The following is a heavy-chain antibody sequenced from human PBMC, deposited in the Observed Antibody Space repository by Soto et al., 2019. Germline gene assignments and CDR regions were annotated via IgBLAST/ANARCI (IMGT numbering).Heavy chain of an antibody. V-gene: IGHV1-3*01. CDR1: GYTFTSYD. J-gene: IGHJ4*02. CDR2: INAGNGNT. Sequence: ASVKVSCKASGYTFTSYDIYWVRQAPGQGLEWMGWINAGNGNTKYSQKFQGRVTITRDTSASTAYMELSSLRSEDTAVYYCARAVAVAADFDYWGQGTLVTVSS. D-gene: IGHD6-19*01. CDR3: ARAVAVAADFDY.